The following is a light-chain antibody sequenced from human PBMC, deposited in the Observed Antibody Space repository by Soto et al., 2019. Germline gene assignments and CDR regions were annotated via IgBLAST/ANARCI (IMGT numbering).Light chain of an antibody. CDR3: EQYYIYPKT. Sequence: DIQMTQSPSTLSASVGDRVTITCRASQSIGSWLAWYQQKPGKAPKALIYKASTLESGVPSRFSGSGSGTEFTLTISSLQPDDFATYYCEQYYIYPKTFGQGTRVEI. J-gene: IGKJ1*01. V-gene: IGKV1-5*03. CDR2: KAS. CDR1: QSIGSW.